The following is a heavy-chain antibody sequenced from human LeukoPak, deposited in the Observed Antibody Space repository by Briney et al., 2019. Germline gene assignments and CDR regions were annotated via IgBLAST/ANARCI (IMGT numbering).Heavy chain of an antibody. CDR3: ARDTLLWFGEHPDY. J-gene: IGHJ4*02. V-gene: IGHV1-18*04. D-gene: IGHD3-10*01. CDR1: GYTFTSYG. Sequence: ASVKVSCKASGYTFTSYGISWVRQAPGQGLEWMGWISAYNGNTNYAQKLQGRVTMTTDTSTSTAYMELRSLRSDDTAGYYCARDTLLWFGEHPDYWGQGTLVTVSS. CDR2: ISAYNGNT.